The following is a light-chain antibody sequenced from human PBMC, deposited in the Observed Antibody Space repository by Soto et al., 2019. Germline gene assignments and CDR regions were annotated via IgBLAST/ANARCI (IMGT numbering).Light chain of an antibody. CDR3: HQAHSCPLT. J-gene: IGKJ4*01. V-gene: IGKV3-15*01. Sequence: EIVMTQSPATLSMSPGERATLSCRASQSIRSSLAWYQQKPGQAPRLLIYGASTRATGVPASFSGSGSGTEFTLTISSLQSEHFAVYYCHQAHSCPLTFGGGTKVEIK. CDR2: GAS. CDR1: QSIRSS.